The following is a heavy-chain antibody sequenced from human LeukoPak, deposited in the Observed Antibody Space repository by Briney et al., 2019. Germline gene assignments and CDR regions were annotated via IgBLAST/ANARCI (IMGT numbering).Heavy chain of an antibody. J-gene: IGHJ4*02. Sequence: SETLSLTCAVYGGSFSGYYWSWIRQPPGKGLEWIGEINHSGSTNYNPPLKGRVTISVDTSKNQFSLKLSSVTAADTAVYYCARAHMYYDYIWGSYRRYYFDYWGQGTLVTVSS. D-gene: IGHD3-16*02. V-gene: IGHV4-34*01. CDR2: INHSGST. CDR1: GGSFSGYY. CDR3: ARAHMYYDYIWGSYRRYYFDY.